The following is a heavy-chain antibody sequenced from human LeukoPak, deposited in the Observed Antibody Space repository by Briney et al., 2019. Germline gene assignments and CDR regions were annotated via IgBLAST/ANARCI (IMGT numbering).Heavy chain of an antibody. D-gene: IGHD3-10*01. V-gene: IGHV1-18*01. CDR2: VSAYKGNT. J-gene: IGHJ3*01. CDR1: GYTFSTYY. Sequence: ASVKVSCNASGYTFSTYYISWVRQAPGQGLEWMGWVSAYKGNTYYAQKLQGRVTMTTDTSTGTAYMELRSLRSDDTAIYYCARDLYYDGSRSFYDVCDVWGQGTMVTVSS. CDR3: ARDLYYDGSRSFYDVCDV.